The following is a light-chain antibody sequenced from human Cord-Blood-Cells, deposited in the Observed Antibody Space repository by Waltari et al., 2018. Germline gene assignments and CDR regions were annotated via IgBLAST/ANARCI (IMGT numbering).Light chain of an antibody. J-gene: IGKJ2*01. V-gene: IGKV3-20*01. CDR3: QQYGSSPRGYT. Sequence: EIVLTQSPGTLSLSPGERATLSCRASQSVSSSYLAWYQQKPGLAPRLLIYGASSRATGIPDRFSGSGSGTDFTLTISRLEPEDFAVYYCQQYGSSPRGYTFGQGTKLEIK. CDR2: GAS. CDR1: QSVSSSY.